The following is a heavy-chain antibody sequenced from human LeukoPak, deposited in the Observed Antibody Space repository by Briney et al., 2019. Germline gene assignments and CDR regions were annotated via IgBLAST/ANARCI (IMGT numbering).Heavy chain of an antibody. Sequence: HTGGSLRLSCAASGFTFSSYWMSWVRQAPGKGLEWVANIRQDGSEKYYVDSVKGRFTISRDNAKNSLYLQMNSLRAEDTAVYYCARGSIVVVPAALFDYWGQGTLVTVSS. D-gene: IGHD2-2*01. CDR1: GFTFSSYW. CDR2: IRQDGSEK. V-gene: IGHV3-7*01. J-gene: IGHJ4*02. CDR3: ARGSIVVVPAALFDY.